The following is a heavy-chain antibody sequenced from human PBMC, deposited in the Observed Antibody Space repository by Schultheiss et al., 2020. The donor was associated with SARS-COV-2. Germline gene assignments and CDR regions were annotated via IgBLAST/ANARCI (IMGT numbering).Heavy chain of an antibody. CDR2: ISSSSSYI. CDR1: GFTVSSNY. CDR3: ARGSYDSSGYYYY. J-gene: IGHJ4*02. Sequence: GGSLRLSCAASGFTVSSNYMSWVRQAPGKGLEWVSSISSSSSYIYYADSVKGRFTISRDNAKNSLYLQMNSLRAEDTAVYYCARGSYDSSGYYYYWGQGTLVTVSS. V-gene: IGHV3-21*01. D-gene: IGHD3-22*01.